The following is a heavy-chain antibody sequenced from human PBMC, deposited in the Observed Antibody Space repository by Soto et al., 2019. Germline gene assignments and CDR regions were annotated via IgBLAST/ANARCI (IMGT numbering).Heavy chain of an antibody. Sequence: QVQLVESGGGVVQPGRSLRLSCAASGFTFSSYGMHWVRQAPGKGLEWVAVIWYDGSNKYYADSVKGRFTISRDNSQNTLYLQMNSLRAEDTAVYYCARDARYYDILTGYYMGYYFDYWGQGTLVTVSS. D-gene: IGHD3-9*01. CDR3: ARDARYYDILTGYYMGYYFDY. CDR2: IWYDGSNK. CDR1: GFTFSSYG. J-gene: IGHJ4*02. V-gene: IGHV3-33*01.